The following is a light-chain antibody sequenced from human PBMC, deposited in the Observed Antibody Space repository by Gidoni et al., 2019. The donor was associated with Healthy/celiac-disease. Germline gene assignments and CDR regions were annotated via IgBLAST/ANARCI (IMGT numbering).Light chain of an antibody. CDR1: SSNIGAGYD. V-gene: IGLV1-40*01. J-gene: IGLJ1*01. Sequence: QSVLTQPPSVSGAPGQGVTISCPGRSSNIGAGYDVHWYQQLPGTAPKLLIYGNSNRPSGVPDRFSGSKSGTSASLAITGLQAEDEADYYCQSYDSSLRGVFGTGTKVTVL. CDR2: GNS. CDR3: QSYDSSLRGV.